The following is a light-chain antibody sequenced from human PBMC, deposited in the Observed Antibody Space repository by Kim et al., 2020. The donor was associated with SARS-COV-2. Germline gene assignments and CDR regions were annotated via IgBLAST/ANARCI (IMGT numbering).Light chain of an antibody. CDR1: SSNIGSNF. CDR3: AAWDDSLSIPYV. CDR2: KNN. J-gene: IGLJ1*01. Sequence: ELTQPPSASGTPGQRVTISCSGSSSNIGSNFVYWYQQLPGTAPKLLISKNNRRPSGVPDRFSGSKSGTSASLAISGLRSEDEADYYCAAWDDSLSIPYVFGTGTKVTVL. V-gene: IGLV1-47*01.